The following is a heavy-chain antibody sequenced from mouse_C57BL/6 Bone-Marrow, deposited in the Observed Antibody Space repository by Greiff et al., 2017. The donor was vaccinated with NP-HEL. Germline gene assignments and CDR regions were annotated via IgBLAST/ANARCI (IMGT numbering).Heavy chain of an antibody. D-gene: IGHD1-1*01. J-gene: IGHJ2*01. CDR1: GYTFTSYT. CDR3: ARFITTVVANFDY. Sequence: QVQLKESGAELARPGASVKMSCKASGYTFTSYTMHWVKQRPGQGLEWIGYINPSSGYTKYNQKFKDKATLTADKSSSTAYMQLSSLTSEDSAVYYCARFITTVVANFDYWGQGTTLTVSS. V-gene: IGHV1-4*01. CDR2: INPSSGYT.